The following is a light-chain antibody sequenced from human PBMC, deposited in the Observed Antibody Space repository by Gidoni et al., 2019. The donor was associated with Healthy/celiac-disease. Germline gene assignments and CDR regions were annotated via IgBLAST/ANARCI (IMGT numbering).Light chain of an antibody. V-gene: IGKV1-33*01. CDR1: QDISNY. CDR2: DAS. Sequence: DIQMTQSPSSLSASVGDRVTITCQASQDISNYLNWYQQKPGKAPKLLIYDASNLETGVPSRFSGSGSGTDFTFTISSLQPEDIATYYCQQYSGGGVTFGQGTRLEIK. CDR3: QQYSGGGVT. J-gene: IGKJ5*01.